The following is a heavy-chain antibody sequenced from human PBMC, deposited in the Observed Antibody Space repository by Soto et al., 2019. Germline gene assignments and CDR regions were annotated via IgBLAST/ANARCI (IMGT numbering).Heavy chain of an antibody. V-gene: IGHV3-66*01. CDR2: VYCDGST. D-gene: IGHD4-17*01. CDR3: AGDPDYYFDH. Sequence: EVQLVESGGGLVQPGGSLRLSCAASGFTVSSNYMSWVRQAPGKGLEWVTIVYCDGSTYYEDSVKGRFTISKDHYKNTLDHQTNSQNVEDTDMCYYAGDPDYYFDHWGQGTLVTVSS. CDR1: GFTVSSNY. J-gene: IGHJ4*02.